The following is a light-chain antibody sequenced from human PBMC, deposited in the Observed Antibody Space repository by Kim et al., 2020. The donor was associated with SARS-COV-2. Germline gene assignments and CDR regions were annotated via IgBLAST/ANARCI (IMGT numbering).Light chain of an antibody. CDR3: QKYNSAPRT. Sequence: ASVGDRVTITCRASQGIRNYLAWYQQRPGKVPKLLIYGATTLQSGVPSRFSGSGSGTDFTLTIRSLQLEDVATYYCQKYNSAPRTFGQWTKVDIK. V-gene: IGKV1-27*01. J-gene: IGKJ1*01. CDR1: QGIRNY. CDR2: GAT.